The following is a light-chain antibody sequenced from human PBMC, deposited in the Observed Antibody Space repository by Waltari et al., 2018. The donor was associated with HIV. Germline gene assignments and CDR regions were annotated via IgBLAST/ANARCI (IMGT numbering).Light chain of an antibody. Sequence: SYELTQPPSVSVSPGQTATITCSGDPLPKQYGDWYQQKSGQAPVLVIYKDSERPSGIPERFSGSTSGTTVTLTINGVQAEDEADYYCQSADSSGTYVFGGGTKLTVL. J-gene: IGLJ2*01. CDR1: PLPKQY. CDR3: QSADSSGTYV. CDR2: KDS. V-gene: IGLV3-25*03.